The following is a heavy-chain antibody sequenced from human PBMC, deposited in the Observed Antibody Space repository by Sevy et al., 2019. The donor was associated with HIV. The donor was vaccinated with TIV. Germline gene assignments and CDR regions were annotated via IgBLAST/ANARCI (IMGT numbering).Heavy chain of an antibody. CDR2: IYYNGHI. CDR1: GGSITSLY. CDR3: AGENAWGRGYS. J-gene: IGHJ4*02. D-gene: IGHD1-26*01. V-gene: IGHV4-59*08. Sequence: SENLSLTCTVSGGSITSLYWNWIRQPPGKGLEWIANIYYNGHINYNPSLKSRVTLSLDTSKNQFSLRLSSVTAADTEMYYCAGENAWGRGYSWGQGTLVIVSS.